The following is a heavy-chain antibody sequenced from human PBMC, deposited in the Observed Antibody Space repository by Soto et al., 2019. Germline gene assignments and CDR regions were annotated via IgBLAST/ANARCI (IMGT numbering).Heavy chain of an antibody. CDR1: GYNFARYW. D-gene: IGHD2-2*01. J-gene: IGHJ4*02. CDR3: GRRRECQSHDFDY. Sequence: GESLKISCKGSGYNFARYWIGWVRQMAGRGPEWMGMIYPAGSDSRYSPSFQGQVTISVDKSINSAYLQWSRLKASDTAMYYCGRRRECQSHDFDYWGQGTLVTVSS. CDR2: IYPAGSDS. V-gene: IGHV5-51*01.